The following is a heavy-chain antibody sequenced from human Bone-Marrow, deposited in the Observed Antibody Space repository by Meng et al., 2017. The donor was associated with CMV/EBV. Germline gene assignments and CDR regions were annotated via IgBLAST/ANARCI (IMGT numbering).Heavy chain of an antibody. Sequence: FTFSGYGMPWDRQAPGKGLEWVAVIWYDGSNKYYADSVKGRFTISRDNSKNTLYLQMNSLRAEDTAVYYCAKQIIYDSSGYYYFDYWGQGTLVTVSS. CDR2: IWYDGSNK. J-gene: IGHJ4*02. D-gene: IGHD3-22*01. CDR1: FTFSGYG. V-gene: IGHV3-33*06. CDR3: AKQIIYDSSGYYYFDY.